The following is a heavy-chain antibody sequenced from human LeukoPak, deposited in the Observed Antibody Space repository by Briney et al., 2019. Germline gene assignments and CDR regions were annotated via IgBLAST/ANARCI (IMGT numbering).Heavy chain of an antibody. CDR1: GYTFTSYD. V-gene: IGHV1-8*01. CDR2: MNPNSGNT. D-gene: IGHD4-17*01. J-gene: IGHJ3*02. CDR3: ARASLNTVTIIDDDAFDI. Sequence: ASVKVSCKASGYTFTSYDINWVRQATGQGLEWMGWMNPNSGNTGYAQKFQGRVTMTRNTSISTAYMELSSLRSEDTAVYYCARASLNTVTIIDDDAFDIWGQGTMVTVSS.